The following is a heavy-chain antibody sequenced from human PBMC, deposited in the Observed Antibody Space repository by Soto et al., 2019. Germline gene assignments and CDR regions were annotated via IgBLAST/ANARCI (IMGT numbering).Heavy chain of an antibody. V-gene: IGHV4-39*01. D-gene: IGHD3-16*01. CDR2: IYYSGST. CDR1: GGSISSSNYY. CDR3: ASPTLGAFDI. J-gene: IGHJ3*02. Sequence: TSETLSLTCTVSGGSISSSNYYWGWICQPPGKGLEWIGSIYYSGSTSYNSSLKSRVTISVDTSKNQFSLRLRSVTAADTAVYYCASPTLGAFDIWGQGTMVTVSS.